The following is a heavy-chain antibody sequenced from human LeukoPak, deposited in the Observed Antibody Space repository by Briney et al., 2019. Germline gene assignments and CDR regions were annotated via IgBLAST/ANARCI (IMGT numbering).Heavy chain of an antibody. J-gene: IGHJ4*02. CDR2: ISYDGNSK. Sequence: GGSLRLSCVVSGFTFKRYGMHWVRQAPGKGLEWVAIISYDGNSKFYLDSVKGRFTISRDNAKKALYLQMNGLRGEDTALYYCARDRDYNLADSFDHWGQGTLVTVSS. D-gene: IGHD5-24*01. CDR3: ARDRDYNLADSFDH. V-gene: IGHV3-30*03. CDR1: GFTFKRYG.